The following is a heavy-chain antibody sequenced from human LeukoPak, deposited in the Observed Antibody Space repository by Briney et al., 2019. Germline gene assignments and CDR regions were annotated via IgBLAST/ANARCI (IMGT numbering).Heavy chain of an antibody. CDR3: ARFLDVGQELLGFDY. Sequence: ASVKVSCKASGYTFTSYGISWVRQDPGQGLEWMGWISAYNGNTNYAQKLQGRVTMTTDTSTSTAYMELRSLRSDDTAVYYCARFLDVGQELLGFDYWGQGTLVTVSS. V-gene: IGHV1-18*01. CDR2: ISAYNGNT. J-gene: IGHJ4*02. D-gene: IGHD1-26*01. CDR1: GYTFTSYG.